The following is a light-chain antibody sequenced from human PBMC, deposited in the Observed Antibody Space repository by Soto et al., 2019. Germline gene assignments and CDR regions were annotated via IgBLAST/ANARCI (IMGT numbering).Light chain of an antibody. Sequence: EIVMTQSPATLSVSPGERATLSCRASQSVSSNLAWYQRKPGQAPRLLIYGASTRATGIPGRFSGSESGTEFTLTINSLRSEDFAVYYCQQYNNWPLTFGPGTKVDIK. J-gene: IGKJ3*01. CDR2: GAS. CDR3: QQYNNWPLT. CDR1: QSVSSN. V-gene: IGKV3-15*01.